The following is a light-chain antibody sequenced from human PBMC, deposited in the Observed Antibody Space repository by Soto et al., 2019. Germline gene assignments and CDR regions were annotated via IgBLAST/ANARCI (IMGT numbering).Light chain of an antibody. V-gene: IGKV1-17*03. CDR2: AAS. CDR3: QQTNIAPHT. Sequence: DIQMTQSPSAMSASVGDRVTITCRASQDLSNYVAWFQQKPGKVPYLLIYAASTLQSGVPSRFSGSGSGTDFTLTISSLQAEDFATYYCQQTNIAPHTFGQGTKVDIK. J-gene: IGKJ2*01. CDR1: QDLSNY.